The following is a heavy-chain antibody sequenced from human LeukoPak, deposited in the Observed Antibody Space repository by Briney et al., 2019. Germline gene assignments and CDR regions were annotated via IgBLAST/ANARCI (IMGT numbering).Heavy chain of an antibody. CDR1: GFTFSSYG. Sequence: GGSLRLSCAASGFTFSSYGMHWVRQAPGRGLEWVAVIWYDGSNKYYADSVKGRFTISRDNSKNTLYLQMNSLRAEDTAVYYCASSSWYGGAPHFDYWGQGTLVTVSS. D-gene: IGHD6-13*01. J-gene: IGHJ4*02. V-gene: IGHV3-33*01. CDR2: IWYDGSNK. CDR3: ASSSWYGGAPHFDY.